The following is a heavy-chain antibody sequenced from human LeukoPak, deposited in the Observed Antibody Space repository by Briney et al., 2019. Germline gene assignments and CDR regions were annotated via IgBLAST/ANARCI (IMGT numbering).Heavy chain of an antibody. D-gene: IGHD3-22*01. CDR1: GYVFRLCP. J-gene: IGHJ4*02. V-gene: IGHV3-30*03. Sequence: GGSLRLPCAACGYVFRLCPMHWPRQAPGKGLEWVAVISYDGSNKYYTDSVKGRFTISRDNSKNTLYLQMNSLRAEDTAVYYCAIANTYYDSRAYNSPENFDYWGQGTLVTVSS. CDR3: AIANTYYDSRAYNSPENFDY. CDR2: ISYDGSNK.